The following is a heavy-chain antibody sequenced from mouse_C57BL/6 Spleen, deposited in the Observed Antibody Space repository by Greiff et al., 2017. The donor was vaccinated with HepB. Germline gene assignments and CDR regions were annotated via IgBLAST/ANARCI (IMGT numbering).Heavy chain of an antibody. CDR1: GFTFSDYY. CDR3: ARVIYYDYDRDWYFDV. CDR2: INYDGSST. V-gene: IGHV5-16*01. J-gene: IGHJ1*03. D-gene: IGHD2-4*01. Sequence: DVKLVESEGGLVQPGSSMKLSCTASGFTFSDYYMAWVRQVPEKGLEWVANINYDGSSTYYLDSLKSRFIISRDNAKNILYLQMSSLKSEDTATYYCARVIYYDYDRDWYFDVWGTGTTVTVSS.